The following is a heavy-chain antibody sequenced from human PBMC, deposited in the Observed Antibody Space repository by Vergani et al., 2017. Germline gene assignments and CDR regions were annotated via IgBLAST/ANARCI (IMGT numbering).Heavy chain of an antibody. Sequence: QVQLQQWGAGLLKPSETLYLTCAVYGGSFSGYYWSWIRHLPGKGLGWIGEIKNSGSTNYKPSLKSRVTISVDTSKNQFSLKLRFVTAADTAVYYCARGQGVVAATPYCFDPWGQETLVTVSS. CDR3: ARGQGVVAATPYCFDP. V-gene: IGHV4-34*01. D-gene: IGHD5-12*01. CDR2: IKNSGST. CDR1: GGSFSGYY. J-gene: IGHJ5*02.